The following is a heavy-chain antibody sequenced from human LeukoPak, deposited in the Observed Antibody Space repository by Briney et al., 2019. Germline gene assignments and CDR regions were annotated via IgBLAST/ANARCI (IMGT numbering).Heavy chain of an antibody. Sequence: GGSLRLSCAASGFTFSSYGMTWIRQAPGKGLEWVSYISSSGRTIYVADSVKGRVTISRDNAKDNAKNSLYLQMNSLRAEDTAVYYCARYHYAADFWGQGTLVTVSS. J-gene: IGHJ4*02. D-gene: IGHD4/OR15-4a*01. CDR3: ARYHYAADF. V-gene: IGHV3-48*04. CDR1: GFTFSSYG. CDR2: ISSSGRTI.